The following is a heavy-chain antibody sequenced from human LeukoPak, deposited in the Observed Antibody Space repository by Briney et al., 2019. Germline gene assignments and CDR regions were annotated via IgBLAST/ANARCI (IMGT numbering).Heavy chain of an antibody. J-gene: IGHJ5*02. V-gene: IGHV1-46*03. Sequence: ASVKVSCKASGYTFTSYGISWVRQAPGQGLEWMGIINPSGGSTSYAQKFQGRATMTRDTSTSTVYMELSSLRSEDTAVYYCARQRQLVRFRFDPWGQGTLVTVSS. D-gene: IGHD6-13*01. CDR3: ARQRQLVRFRFDP. CDR1: GYTFTSYG. CDR2: INPSGGST.